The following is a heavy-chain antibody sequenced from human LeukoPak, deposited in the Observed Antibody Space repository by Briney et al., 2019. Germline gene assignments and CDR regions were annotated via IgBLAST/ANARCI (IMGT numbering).Heavy chain of an antibody. CDR2: ISSSGSTI. V-gene: IGHV3-11*04. J-gene: IGHJ5*02. CDR3: ARTSIAAAEWWVDP. D-gene: IGHD6-13*01. CDR1: GFTFSDYY. Sequence: GGSLRLSCAASGFTFSDYYMSWIRQAPGKGLEWVSYISSSGSTIYYADSVKGRFTISRDNAKNSLYLQMNSLRAEDTAVYYCARTSIAAAEWWVDPWGQGTLGTVSS.